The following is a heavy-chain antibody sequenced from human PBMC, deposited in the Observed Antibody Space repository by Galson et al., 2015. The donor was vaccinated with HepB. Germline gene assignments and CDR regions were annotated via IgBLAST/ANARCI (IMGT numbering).Heavy chain of an antibody. CDR1: GFTFSSYG. J-gene: IGHJ2*01. Sequence: SLRLSCAASGFTFSSYGMSWFRQAPGKGLKWVSGFPDSGSRPYYADSVRGRFTVSRGDSNNTLYLQMNSLRAEDTAIYYCAKDRSSGTSYYYFDLWGRGTLVTVSS. D-gene: IGHD6-19*01. CDR3: AKDRSSGTSYYYFDL. V-gene: IGHV3-23*01. CDR2: FPDSGSRP.